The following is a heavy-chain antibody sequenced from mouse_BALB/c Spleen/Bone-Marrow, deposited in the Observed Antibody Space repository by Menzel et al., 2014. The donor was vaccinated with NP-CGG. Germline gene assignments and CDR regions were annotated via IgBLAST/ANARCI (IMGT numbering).Heavy chain of an antibody. Sequence: EVMLVESGGGLVQPGGSRKLSCAASGFTFSSIGMHWVRQAPEKGLEWVAYISSGSSTIYYADTVMGRFTTSRDNPKNTLFLQMTSLRSEDTAMYYCARSGSSSGYFDYWGQGTTLTVSS. CDR1: GFTFSSIG. V-gene: IGHV5-17*02. D-gene: IGHD1-1*01. CDR2: ISSGSSTI. J-gene: IGHJ2*01. CDR3: ARSGSSSGYFDY.